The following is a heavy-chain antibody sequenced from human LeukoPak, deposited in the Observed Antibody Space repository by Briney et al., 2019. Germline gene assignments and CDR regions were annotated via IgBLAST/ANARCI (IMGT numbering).Heavy chain of an antibody. Sequence: SETLSLTCAVYGGSFSSYYWGWIRQPPGKGLEWIGEIDHSGGTNYNPSLKSRVTISVDTPKNQFSLRLSSVTAADTAVYYCASERRYSSGRWDYYFDYWGQGTLVTVSS. J-gene: IGHJ4*02. CDR1: GGSFSSYY. CDR3: ASERRYSSGRWDYYFDY. V-gene: IGHV4-34*01. D-gene: IGHD6-19*01. CDR2: IDHSGGT.